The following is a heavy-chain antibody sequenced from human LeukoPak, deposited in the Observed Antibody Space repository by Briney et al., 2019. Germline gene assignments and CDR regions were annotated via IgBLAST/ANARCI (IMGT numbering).Heavy chain of an antibody. Sequence: SETPSLTCTVSGGSINSYYWSWIRQPPGKGLEWIGYIYYSGSTNYSPSLKSRVTISVDTSKNQFSLKLSSVTAADKAVYYCARVLEDDILPLYFDYWGQGTLVTVSS. CDR3: ARVLEDDILPLYFDY. CDR1: GGSINSYY. D-gene: IGHD3-9*01. V-gene: IGHV4-59*01. J-gene: IGHJ4*02. CDR2: IYYSGST.